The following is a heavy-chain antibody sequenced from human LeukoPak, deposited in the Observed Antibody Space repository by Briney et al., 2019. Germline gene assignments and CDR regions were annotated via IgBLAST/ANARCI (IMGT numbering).Heavy chain of an antibody. CDR1: GFTFSNYG. V-gene: IGHV3-30*18. CDR3: AKDFGYGDCFDY. J-gene: IGHJ4*02. D-gene: IGHD4-17*01. Sequence: GGTLRLSCAASGFTFSNYGLHWVRQAPGKGLEWVAFMSYDGTHKYYADSARGRFTISRDNSKNTLFLQMNSLRTEDTAVYYCAKDFGYGDCFDYWGQGTVVTVSS. CDR2: MSYDGTHK.